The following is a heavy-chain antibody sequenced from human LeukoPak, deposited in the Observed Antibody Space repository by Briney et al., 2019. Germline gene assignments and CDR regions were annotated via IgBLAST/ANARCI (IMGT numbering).Heavy chain of an antibody. CDR2: IIPIFGTA. D-gene: IGHD2-15*01. Sequence: GASVKVSCMASEGTFSGYAISWVRQAPGQGLEWMGGIIPIFGTANYAQKFQGRVTITADESTSTAYMELSSLRSGDTAVYYCARDGCGGGSCYLRYYYGMDVWGQGTTVTVSS. CDR1: EGTFSGYA. V-gene: IGHV1-69*13. CDR3: ARDGCGGGSCYLRYYYGMDV. J-gene: IGHJ6*02.